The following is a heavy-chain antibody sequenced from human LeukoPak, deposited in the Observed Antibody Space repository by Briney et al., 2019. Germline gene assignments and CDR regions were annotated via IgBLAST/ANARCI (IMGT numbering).Heavy chain of an antibody. J-gene: IGHJ5*02. CDR3: ARDPPDNWNFEYNWFDP. V-gene: IGHV3-20*04. CDR2: INWNGGST. D-gene: IGHD1-1*01. Sequence: GGSLRLSCAASGFTFDDYGMSWVRQAPGKGLEWVSGINWNGGSTVYADSVKGRFTISRDNAKNSLCLQLNSLRAEDTALYYCARDPPDNWNFEYNWFDPWGQGTLVTVSS. CDR1: GFTFDDYG.